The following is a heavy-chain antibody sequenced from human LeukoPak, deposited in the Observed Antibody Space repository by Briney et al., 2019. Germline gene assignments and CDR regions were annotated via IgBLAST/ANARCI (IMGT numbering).Heavy chain of an antibody. J-gene: IGHJ4*02. D-gene: IGHD5-18*01. CDR3: AGYSYVDLTIDY. V-gene: IGHV4-30-4*01. CDR2: IYYSGST. Sequence: PSETLSLTCTVSGGSISSGDYYWSWIRQPPGKGLEWIGYIYYSGSTYYNPSLKSRVTISVDTSKNQFSLKPSSVTAADTAVYYCAGYSYVDLTIDYWGQGTLVTVSS. CDR1: GGSISSGDYY.